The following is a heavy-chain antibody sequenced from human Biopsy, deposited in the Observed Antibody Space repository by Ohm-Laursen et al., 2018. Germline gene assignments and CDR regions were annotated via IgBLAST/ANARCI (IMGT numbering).Heavy chain of an antibody. D-gene: IGHD1/OR15-1a*01. J-gene: IGHJ5*02. V-gene: IGHV1-69*13. CDR3: ARGGGYNWNNGWFDP. CDR2: IIGIFRTA. CDR1: GGTFSSSA. Sequence: VASVKVSCKASGGTFSSSAITWVRQAPGQGLEWMGGIIGIFRTAHYAQKFQGRVTITADEFMSTAYMELSSLRSEDTAVYYCARGGGYNWNNGWFDPWGQGTLVIVSS.